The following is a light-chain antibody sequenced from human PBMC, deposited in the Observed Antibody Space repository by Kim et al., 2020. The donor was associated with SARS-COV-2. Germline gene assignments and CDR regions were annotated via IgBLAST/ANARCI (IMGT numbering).Light chain of an antibody. CDR3: QQYTRT. CDR2: DAS. Sequence: DIQMTQSPSTLSASVGDRVTITCRASQSISSWLAWYQQKPGKAPKLLIYDASSLESGVPSRFSGSGSGTEFTLTISSLKPDDFATYYCQQYTRTFGQGTKLEIK. V-gene: IGKV1-5*01. J-gene: IGKJ2*01. CDR1: QSISSW.